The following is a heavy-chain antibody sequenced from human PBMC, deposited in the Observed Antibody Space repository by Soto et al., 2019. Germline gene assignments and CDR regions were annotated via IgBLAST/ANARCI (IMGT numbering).Heavy chain of an antibody. CDR3: AREGAAAYFFDY. D-gene: IGHD6-13*01. J-gene: IGHJ4*02. CDR2: TYYRSKWYN. Sequence: KQSQTLSLTCAISGDSVSSNSAAWNWIRQSPSRGLEWLGRTYYRSKWYNDYAVTVKSRRTINPDTSKNQFTLQLNSVTPEDTAVYYCAREGAAAYFFDYWGQGTLVTVSS. CDR1: GDSVSSNSAA. V-gene: IGHV6-1*01.